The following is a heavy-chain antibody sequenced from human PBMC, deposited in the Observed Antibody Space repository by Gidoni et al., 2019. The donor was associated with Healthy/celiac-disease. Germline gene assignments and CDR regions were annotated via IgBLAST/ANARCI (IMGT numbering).Heavy chain of an antibody. CDR2: ISSSSSYI. J-gene: IGHJ1*01. V-gene: IGHV3-21*01. D-gene: IGHD6-13*01. CDR3: AREGGAAAGPA. CDR1: GFTFSSYS. Sequence: SGFTFSSYSMNWVRQAPGKGLEWGSSISSSSSYIYYADSVKGRFTISRDNAMNSLYLQRNSLRAEDTAVYYCAREGGAAAGPAWGQGTLVTVSS.